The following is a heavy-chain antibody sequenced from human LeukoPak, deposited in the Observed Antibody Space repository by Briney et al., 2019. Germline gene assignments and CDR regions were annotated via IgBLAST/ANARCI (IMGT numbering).Heavy chain of an antibody. D-gene: IGHD3-10*01. V-gene: IGHV1-18*01. CDR2: ISAYNGNT. CDR3: ARAEVLLWFGELNY. Sequence: ASVKVSCKASGYTFTSYGISWVRQAPGQGLEWMGWISAYNGNTNYAQKLQGRVTMTTDTSTSTAYMELRSLRSDDTAVYYCARAEVLLWFGELNYWGQGTLVTVSS. CDR1: GYTFTSYG. J-gene: IGHJ4*02.